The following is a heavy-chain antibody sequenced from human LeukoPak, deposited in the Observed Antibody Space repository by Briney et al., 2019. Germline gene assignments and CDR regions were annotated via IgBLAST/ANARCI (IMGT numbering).Heavy chain of an antibody. J-gene: IGHJ4*02. CDR3: ARISGSYYDYFDY. V-gene: IGHV3-11*01. CDR2: ISTNGGTI. Sequence: PGGSLRLSCAASGFDFSVYYMSWIRQAPGKGLEWISYISTNGGTIYYADSVKGRFTISRDSAKKSLYLQMHSLRAEDTAVYYCARISGSYYDYFDYWVQGTVVNVYS. D-gene: IGHD1-26*01. CDR1: GFDFSVYY.